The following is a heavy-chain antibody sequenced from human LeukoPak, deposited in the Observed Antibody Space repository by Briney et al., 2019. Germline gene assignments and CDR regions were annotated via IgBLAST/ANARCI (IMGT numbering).Heavy chain of an antibody. CDR1: GFTLSTYF. D-gene: IGHD4/OR15-4a*01. J-gene: IGHJ4*02. CDR2: ITNSGRST. Sequence: GGSLRLSCEASGFTLSTYFISWIRQAPGKGLEWVGYITNSGRSTNYADVVKGRFTISRDNAKHSVYLEMTALTAEDNGVYYCARDASANYHVFDSWGQGTLVTVS. V-gene: IGHV3-11*04. CDR3: ARDASANYHVFDS.